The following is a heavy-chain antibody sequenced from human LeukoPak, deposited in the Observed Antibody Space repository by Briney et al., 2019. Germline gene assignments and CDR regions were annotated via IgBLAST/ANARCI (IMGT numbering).Heavy chain of an antibody. CDR2: INPNSGGT. V-gene: IGHV1-2*06. Sequence: ASVKVSCKASGYIFTGYYMHWVRQAPGQGLEWMGRINPNSGGTNYAQKFQGRVTMTRDTSSSTGYMELRRLRSDDTAVYYCASGETLIWGQGTKVTVSS. CDR3: ASGETLI. CDR1: GYIFTGYY. J-gene: IGHJ3*02.